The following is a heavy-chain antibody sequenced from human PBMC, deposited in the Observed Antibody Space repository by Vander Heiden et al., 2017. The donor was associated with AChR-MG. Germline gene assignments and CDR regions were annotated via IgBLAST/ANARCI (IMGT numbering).Heavy chain of an antibody. CDR3: ARLYDSSGYYYGADY. CDR2: IYYSGST. J-gene: IGHJ4*02. Sequence: QLQLQESGPGLVKPSETLSLTSPVSGGSISSSSYYWGWIRQPQGKGLGWIGSIYYSGSTYYNPSLKSRVTISVDTSKNQFSLKLSSVTAADTAVYYCARLYDSSGYYYGADYWGQGTLVTVSS. CDR1: GGSISSSSYY. V-gene: IGHV4-39*01. D-gene: IGHD3-22*01.